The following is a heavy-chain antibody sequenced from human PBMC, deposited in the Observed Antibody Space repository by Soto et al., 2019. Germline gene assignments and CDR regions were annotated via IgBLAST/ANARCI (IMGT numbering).Heavy chain of an antibody. Sequence: GGSLRLSCAASGFTFSSYAMHWVRQAPGKGLEWVAVISYDGSNKYYGDSVKGRFTISRDNSKNTLYLQMNSLRAEDTAVYYCARSYSSSSGDDYWGQGTLVTVSS. V-gene: IGHV3-30-3*01. J-gene: IGHJ4*02. CDR2: ISYDGSNK. CDR1: GFTFSSYA. CDR3: ARSYSSSSGDDY. D-gene: IGHD6-6*01.